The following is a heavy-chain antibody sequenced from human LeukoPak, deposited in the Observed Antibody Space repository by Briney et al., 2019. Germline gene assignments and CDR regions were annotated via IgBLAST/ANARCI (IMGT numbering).Heavy chain of an antibody. J-gene: IGHJ4*02. CDR2: IEKDGSEK. CDR1: GFTFSSYG. D-gene: IGHD6-19*01. CDR3: VAGSGWLPDY. Sequence: PGRSLRLSCAASGFTFSSYGMHWVRQAPGKGLEWVANIEKDGSEKNYVDSVRGRFTISRDNAKNSLYLQMNSLRAEDTAVYFCVAGSGWLPDYWGQGTLVIVSS. V-gene: IGHV3-7*01.